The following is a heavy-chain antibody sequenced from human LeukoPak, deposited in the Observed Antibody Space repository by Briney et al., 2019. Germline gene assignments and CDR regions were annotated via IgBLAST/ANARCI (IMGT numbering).Heavy chain of an antibody. CDR2: IIPIFGTT. V-gene: IGHV1-69*13. J-gene: IGHJ4*02. CDR3: ARATDTDSSGWY. CDR1: GGTFSSYA. Sequence: SVKVSCKASGGTFSSYAISWVRQAPGQGLEWMGGIIPIFGTTNYAQKLQGRVTITADESTSTAYMELSSLRSEDTAVYYCARATDTDSSGWYWGQGTLVTVSS. D-gene: IGHD6-19*01.